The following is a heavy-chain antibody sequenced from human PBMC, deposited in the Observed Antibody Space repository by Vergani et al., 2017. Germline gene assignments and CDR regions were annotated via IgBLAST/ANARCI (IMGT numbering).Heavy chain of an antibody. CDR1: GGSINSHNYY. J-gene: IGHJ4*02. CDR3: ARGSCLGGSCYKPLFDY. V-gene: IGHV4-61*02. CDR2: IHTSGST. D-gene: IGHD2-15*01. Sequence: QVQLQESGPGLLKPSQTLSLTCTVSGGSINSHNYYWSWIRQPAGKGLEWIGRIHTSGSTNYNPALKSRVTMSEDTSKNKFSLNLTSVAAADTAVYFCARGSCLGGSCYKPLFDYWGQGILVTVSS.